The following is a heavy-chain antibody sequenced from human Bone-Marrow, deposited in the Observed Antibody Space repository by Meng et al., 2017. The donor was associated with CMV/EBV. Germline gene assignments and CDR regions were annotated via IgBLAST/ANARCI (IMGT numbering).Heavy chain of an antibody. V-gene: IGHV4-39*07. Sequence: SETLSLTCTVSGGSISSSSYYWGWIRQPPGKGLEWIGSIYYGGSTYYNPSRKSRVTISVDTSKTQFSLKLSSVTAADTAVYECARGIRLFAQANWFDPWGQGTLVTVSS. CDR2: IYYGGST. J-gene: IGHJ5*02. CDR3: ARGIRLFAQANWFDP. CDR1: GGSISSSSYY. D-gene: IGHD2-21*01.